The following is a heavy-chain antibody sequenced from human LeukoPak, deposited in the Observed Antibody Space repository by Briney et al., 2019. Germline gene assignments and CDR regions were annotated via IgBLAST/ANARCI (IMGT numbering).Heavy chain of an antibody. CDR3: AREVWSGYYVSYYFDY. CDR2: IYYSGST. D-gene: IGHD3-3*01. CDR1: GGSISSYY. V-gene: IGHV4-59*01. Sequence: SETLSLTCTVSGGSISSYYWNWIRQPPGKGLEWIGYIYYSGSTNYNPSLKSRVTISVDTSKNQFSLKLSSVTVADTAVYYCAREVWSGYYVSYYFDYWGQGTLVTVSS. J-gene: IGHJ4*02.